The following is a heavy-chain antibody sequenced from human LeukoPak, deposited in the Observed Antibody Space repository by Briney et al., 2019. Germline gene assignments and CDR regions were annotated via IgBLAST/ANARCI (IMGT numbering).Heavy chain of an antibody. CDR1: GYTFTSYG. J-gene: IGHJ4*02. D-gene: IGHD3-22*01. V-gene: IGHV1-2*02. Sequence: ASVKVSCKASGYTFTSYGISWVRQAPGQGLEWMGWINPNSGGTNYAQKFQGRVTMTRDTSISTAYMELSRLRSDDTAVYYCARSLLSGYQTHWGQGTLVTVSS. CDR3: ARSLLSGYQTH. CDR2: INPNSGGT.